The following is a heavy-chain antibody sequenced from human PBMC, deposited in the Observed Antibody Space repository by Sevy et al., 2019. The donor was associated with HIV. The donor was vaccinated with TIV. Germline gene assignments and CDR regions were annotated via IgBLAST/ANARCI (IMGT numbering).Heavy chain of an antibody. CDR1: RFTFSNAW. CDR3: TTAPLGNFWSAYYHY. V-gene: IGHV3-15*01. CDR2: IKSKTDGGTT. D-gene: IGHD3-3*01. J-gene: IGHJ4*02. Sequence: GGSLRLSCAASRFTFSNAWMSWVRQAPGKGLEWVGRIKSKTDGGTTYYAAPVKGRFTISRDDSKNTLYLQMNSLKTEDTAVYYCTTAPLGNFWSAYYHYWGQGTLVTVSS.